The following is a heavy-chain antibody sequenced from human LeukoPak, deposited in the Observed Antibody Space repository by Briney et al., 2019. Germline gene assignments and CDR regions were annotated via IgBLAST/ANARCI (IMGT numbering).Heavy chain of an antibody. CDR2: IIPLFGSA. CDR3: ARDLVGSAISYSSGAWDY. Sequence: SVKVSCKASGGTFSSYAISWVRQAPGQGLEWMGGIIPLFGSADYAQKFQGRVTFTADESTSTAYMELSSLRPKDTAVYYCARDLVGSAISYSSGAWDYWGQGTLVTVSS. J-gene: IGHJ4*02. D-gene: IGHD3-10*01. V-gene: IGHV1-69*13. CDR1: GGTFSSYA.